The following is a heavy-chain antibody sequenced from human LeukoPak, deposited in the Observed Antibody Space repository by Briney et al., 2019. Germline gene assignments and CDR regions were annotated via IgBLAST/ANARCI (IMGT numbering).Heavy chain of an antibody. CDR2: IYPGDSDP. D-gene: IGHD3-9*01. CDR3: ARLDILTGSPFDY. CDR1: GYSFTNYW. J-gene: IGHJ4*02. V-gene: IGHV5-51*01. Sequence: GESLKISCKGSGYSFTNYWIGWVRQMPGKGLEWMGIIYPGDSDPRYSPSFQGRVTISADKSISTAYLQWSSLKASDTAMYYCARLDILTGSPFDYWGQGTLVTVSS.